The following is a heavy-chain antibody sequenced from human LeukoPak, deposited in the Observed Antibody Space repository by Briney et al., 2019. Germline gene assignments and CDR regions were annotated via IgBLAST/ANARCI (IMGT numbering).Heavy chain of an antibody. J-gene: IGHJ4*02. V-gene: IGHV1-8*01. D-gene: IGHD5-24*01. CDR3: ARVKRWLQLQPFDY. Sequence: ASVKVSCKASGYTFTSYDIIWVRQATGQGLEWMGWMNPNSGNTGYAQKFQGRVTMTRNTSISTAYMELSSLRSEDTAVYYCARVKRWLQLQPFDYWGQGTLVTVSS. CDR1: GYTFTSYD. CDR2: MNPNSGNT.